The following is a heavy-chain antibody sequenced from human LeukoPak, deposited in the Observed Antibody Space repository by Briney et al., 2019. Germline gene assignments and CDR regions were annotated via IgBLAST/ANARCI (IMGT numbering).Heavy chain of an antibody. CDR1: GFTFSSYV. V-gene: IGHV3-23*01. CDR3: AKGRSAWLNAFDI. D-gene: IGHD6-19*01. Sequence: PGGSLRLSCAASGFTFSSYVMSWVRQAPGKGLEWVSSLGGSGTTYYADSVKGRFTISRDNSKNTLYLQMDSLRAEDTAVYFCAKGRSAWLNAFDIWGQGTMVTVSS. CDR2: LGGSGTT. J-gene: IGHJ3*02.